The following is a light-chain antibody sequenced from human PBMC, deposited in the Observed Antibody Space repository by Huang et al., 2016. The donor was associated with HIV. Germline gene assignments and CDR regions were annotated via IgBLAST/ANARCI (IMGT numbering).Light chain of an antibody. V-gene: IGKV1-27*01. CDR2: AAS. Sequence: DIQMTQSPSSLSASVGDRVTITCRASQGISNYLAWYQQNPGKVPKLLIFAASTLQSGVPSRFSGSGAGTDFTLTISSLQPEDVATYYCQKYNSAPWTFGQGTKVEIK. J-gene: IGKJ1*01. CDR1: QGISNY. CDR3: QKYNSAPWT.